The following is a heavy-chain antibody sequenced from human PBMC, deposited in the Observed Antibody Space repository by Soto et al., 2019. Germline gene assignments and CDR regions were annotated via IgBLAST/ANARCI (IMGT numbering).Heavy chain of an antibody. CDR2: IYYSGST. D-gene: IGHD4-17*01. CDR1: GGSISSYY. CDR3: ARRTTVYVGDWFDP. Sequence: PSETLSLTCTVSGGSISSYYWSWIRQPPGKGLEWIGYIYYSGSTNYNPSLKSRVTISVDTSKNQFSLKLSSVTAADTAVYYCARRTTVYVGDWFDPWGQGTLVTVSS. V-gene: IGHV4-59*01. J-gene: IGHJ5*02.